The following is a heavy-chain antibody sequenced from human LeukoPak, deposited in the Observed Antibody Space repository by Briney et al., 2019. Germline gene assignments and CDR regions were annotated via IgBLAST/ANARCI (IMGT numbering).Heavy chain of an antibody. Sequence: ASMKVSCKASGYTFTGYYTHWVRQAPGQGLEWMGWINPNSGGTNYAQKFQGWVTMTRDTSISTAYMELSRLRSDDTAVYYCARGDYVFDYWGQGTLVTVSS. CDR3: ARGDYVFDY. CDR2: INPNSGGT. V-gene: IGHV1-2*04. D-gene: IGHD4-17*01. J-gene: IGHJ4*02. CDR1: GYTFTGYY.